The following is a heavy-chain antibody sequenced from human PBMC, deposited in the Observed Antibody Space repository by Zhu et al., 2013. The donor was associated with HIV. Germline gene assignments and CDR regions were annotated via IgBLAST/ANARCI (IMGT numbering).Heavy chain of an antibody. J-gene: IGHJ4*02. D-gene: IGHD3-16*02. Sequence: QVQLVQSGAEVKKPGSSVKVSCKASGGTFSSYAISWVRQAPGQGLEWMGGIIPIFGTANYAQKFQGRVTITADESTSTAYMELSSLRSEDTAVYYCARADYDYVWGSYRYGRFDYWGQGTLVTVSS. CDR1: GGTFSSYA. CDR3: ARADYDYVWGSYRYGRFDY. CDR2: IIPIFGTA. V-gene: IGHV1-69*01.